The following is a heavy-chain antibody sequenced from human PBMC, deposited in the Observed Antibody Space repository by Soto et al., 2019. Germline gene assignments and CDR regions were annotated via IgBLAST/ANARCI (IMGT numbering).Heavy chain of an antibody. D-gene: IGHD1-1*01. Sequence: GGPLRQSCTASGCTISSNTMYWVRQAPGKGLEWVSGISDRGDTTHYADSVKGRITISRDTSKNTLYLQLNTLRADDTAVYYCAKDKPGTTSFDYWGQGTPVTVS. J-gene: IGHJ4*02. CDR3: AKDKPGTTSFDY. V-gene: IGHV3-23*01. CDR1: GCTISSNT. CDR2: ISDRGDTT.